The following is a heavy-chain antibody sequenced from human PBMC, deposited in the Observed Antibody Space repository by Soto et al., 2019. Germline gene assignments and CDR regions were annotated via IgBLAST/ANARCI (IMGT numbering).Heavy chain of an antibody. CDR3: ARLYCSSTSCYWGNWFDP. J-gene: IGHJ5*02. D-gene: IGHD2-2*01. Sequence: PSETLSLTCTVSGGSISSGGYYWSWVRQHPGKGLEWIGSIYYSGSTYYNPSLKSRVTISVDTSKNQFSLKLSSVTAADTAVYYCARLYCSSTSCYWGNWFDPWGQGTLVTVSS. V-gene: IGHV4-39*01. CDR1: GGSISSGGYY. CDR2: IYYSGST.